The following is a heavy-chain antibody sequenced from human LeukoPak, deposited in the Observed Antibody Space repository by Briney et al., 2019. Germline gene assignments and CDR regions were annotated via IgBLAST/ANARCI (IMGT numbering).Heavy chain of an antibody. D-gene: IGHD6-19*01. CDR3: ARAWSGIAVTGRYWYFDL. Sequence: SETLSLTCTVSGGYISIYYWRWMRQPPGKGLEWSGYIYYSGSTNSNPSLKSRVTISVDTSKNQFSLKLTSVTAADTAVYYCARAWSGIAVTGRYWYFDLWGRGTLVTVSS. V-gene: IGHV4-59*01. CDR2: IYYSGST. CDR1: GGYISIYY. J-gene: IGHJ2*01.